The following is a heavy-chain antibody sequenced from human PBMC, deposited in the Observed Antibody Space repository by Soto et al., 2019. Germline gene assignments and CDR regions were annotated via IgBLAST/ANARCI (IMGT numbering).Heavy chain of an antibody. CDR2: ISSSSSYI. V-gene: IGHV3-21*01. CDR1: GFTFSSYS. D-gene: IGHD5-18*01. Sequence: KAGGSLRLSXAASGFTFSSYSMNWVRQAPGKGLEWVSSISSSSSYIYYADSVKGRFTISRDNAKNSLYLQMNSLRAEDTAVYYCARGYNSYGLEYYYGMDVWGQGTTVTVSS. CDR3: ARGYNSYGLEYYYGMDV. J-gene: IGHJ6*02.